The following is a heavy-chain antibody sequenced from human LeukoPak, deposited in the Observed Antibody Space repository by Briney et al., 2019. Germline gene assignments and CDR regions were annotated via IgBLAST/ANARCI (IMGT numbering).Heavy chain of an antibody. CDR1: GFTFSRYW. V-gene: IGHV3-7*01. Sequence: PGGSLRLSCAASGFTFSRYWMSWVRQAPGKGLEWVANIKQDGSEKYYVDSVKGRFTISRDNAKNSLYLQMNSLRAGDTAVYYCGGHEGDYWGQGTLVTVSS. CDR3: GGHEGDY. J-gene: IGHJ4*02. CDR2: IKQDGSEK.